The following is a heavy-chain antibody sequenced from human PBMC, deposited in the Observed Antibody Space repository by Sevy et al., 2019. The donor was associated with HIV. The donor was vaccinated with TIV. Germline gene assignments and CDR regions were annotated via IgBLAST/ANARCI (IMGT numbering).Heavy chain of an antibody. Sequence: GGSLRLSCVASGFRFSDSWMTWVRQAPGKGLERIAFINEDGSCLGYVDSVRGRFTISRENSKNSLYLQMNSLRAEDTAVYFCARDRAYSEFDYWGQGTLVTVSS. V-gene: IGHV3-7*01. D-gene: IGHD5-18*01. CDR1: GFRFSDSW. J-gene: IGHJ4*02. CDR2: INEDGSCL. CDR3: ARDRAYSEFDY.